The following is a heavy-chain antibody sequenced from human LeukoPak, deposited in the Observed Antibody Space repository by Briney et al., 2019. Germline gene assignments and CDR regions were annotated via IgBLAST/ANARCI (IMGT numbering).Heavy chain of an antibody. V-gene: IGHV4-61*01. Sequence: SETLSLTCTVSGGSVSSGSYYWSWIRQPPGTGLEWNGYIYYSGCTNYNPSLKSRVTISVDTSKNQFSLKLSSVTAADTAVDYCARDMGATLGGFFDYWGQGTLVSVSS. J-gene: IGHJ4*02. CDR1: GGSVSSGSYY. CDR3: ARDMGATLGGFFDY. CDR2: IYYSGCT. D-gene: IGHD1-26*01.